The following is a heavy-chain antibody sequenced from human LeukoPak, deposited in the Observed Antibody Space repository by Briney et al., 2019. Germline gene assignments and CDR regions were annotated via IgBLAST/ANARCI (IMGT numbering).Heavy chain of an antibody. CDR2: MWSDGSSR. CDR3: AREYPPRYYYDSSGYLDY. Sequence: GGSLRLSCVTSGFTFSGYGMHWVRQAPGKGLEWVAVMWSDGSSRYHADSVKGRFTISRDTSKNTLYLQMNSLRAEDTAVYYCAREYPPRYYYDSSGYLDYWGQGTLVTVSS. J-gene: IGHJ4*02. D-gene: IGHD3-22*01. CDR1: GFTFSGYG. V-gene: IGHV3-33*01.